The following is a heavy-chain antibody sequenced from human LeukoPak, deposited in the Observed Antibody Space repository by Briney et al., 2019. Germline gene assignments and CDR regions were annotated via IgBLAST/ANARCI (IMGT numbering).Heavy chain of an antibody. CDR1: GFTFTSSA. V-gene: IGHV1-58*01. J-gene: IGHJ1*01. Sequence: SVKVSCKASGFTFTSSAVKGVGQARGQRREWIGWIVVGSGNTNYAQKFQERVTITRDMSTSTAYMELSSLRSEDTAVYYCAAWIQDRGVAAANGYFQHWGPGTLVTVSS. CDR2: IVVGSGNT. CDR3: AAWIQDRGVAAANGYFQH. D-gene: IGHD6-13*01.